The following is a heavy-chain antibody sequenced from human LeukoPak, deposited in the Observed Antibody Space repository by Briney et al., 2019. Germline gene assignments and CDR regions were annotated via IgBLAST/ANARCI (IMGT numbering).Heavy chain of an antibody. D-gene: IGHD3-22*01. V-gene: IGHV1-8*01. Sequence: ASVKLSCKASGYTFTSYDINWVRQATGQGLEWMGWMNPNSGNTGYAQKFQGRVTITRNTSISTAYMELSSLRSEDTAVYYCARGYYDSSGYGYWGQGTLVTVSS. CDR1: GYTFTSYD. CDR2: MNPNSGNT. CDR3: ARGYYDSSGYGY. J-gene: IGHJ4*02.